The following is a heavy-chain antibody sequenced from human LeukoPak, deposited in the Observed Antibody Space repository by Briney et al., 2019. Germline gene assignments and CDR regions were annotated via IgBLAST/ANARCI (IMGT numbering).Heavy chain of an antibody. Sequence: ASVKVSCKASGYTFTSYGISWVRQAPGQGLEWMGWISAYNGNTNYAQKLQGRVTMTTDTSTSTAYMELRSLGSDDTAVYYCARLSYYDSSGYYWTGYYYGMDVWGQGTTVTVSS. CDR2: ISAYNGNT. CDR3: ARLSYYDSSGYYWTGYYYGMDV. J-gene: IGHJ6*02. V-gene: IGHV1-18*01. CDR1: GYTFTSYG. D-gene: IGHD3-22*01.